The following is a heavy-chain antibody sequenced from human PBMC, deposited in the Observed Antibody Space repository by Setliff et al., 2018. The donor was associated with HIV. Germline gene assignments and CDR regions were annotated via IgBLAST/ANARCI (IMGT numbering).Heavy chain of an antibody. V-gene: IGHV3-48*03. CDR1: GFTFSSYE. CDR2: ISSSDSTI. D-gene: IGHD4-17*01. Sequence: GGSLRLSCAASGFTFSSYEMNWVRQAPGKGLEWVAYISSSDSTIYYAASVKGRFTIYRDNAKNSLFLQMDSLRAEDTAVYYCARLSPPDDYGDLGGVDYWGPGTLVTVSS. J-gene: IGHJ4*02. CDR3: ARLSPPDDYGDLGGVDY.